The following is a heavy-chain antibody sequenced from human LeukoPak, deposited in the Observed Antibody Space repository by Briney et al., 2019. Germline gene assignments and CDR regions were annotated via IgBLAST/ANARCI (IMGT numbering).Heavy chain of an antibody. Sequence: TPSETLSLTCTVSGYSISSGYYWGWIRQPPGKGLEWIGSIYYSGSTNYNPSLKSRVTISVDTSKNQFSLKLSSVTAADTAVYYCARGSGYSYGISYYYMDVWGKGTTVTISS. V-gene: IGHV4-61*01. J-gene: IGHJ6*03. CDR3: ARGSGYSYGISYYYMDV. D-gene: IGHD5-18*01. CDR1: GYSISSGYY. CDR2: IYYSGST.